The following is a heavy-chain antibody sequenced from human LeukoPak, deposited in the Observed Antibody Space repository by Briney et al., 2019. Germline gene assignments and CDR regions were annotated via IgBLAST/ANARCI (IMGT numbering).Heavy chain of an antibody. CDR3: ARVTGYCSSTSCYTGAFDI. CDR2: ISYDGSNK. J-gene: IGHJ3*02. Sequence: GGSLRLSCAASGFTFSSYGMHWVRQAPGKGLEWVAVISYDGSNKYYADSVKGRFTISRDNAKNTLYLQMNSLRAEDTAVYYCARVTGYCSSTSCYTGAFDIWGQGTMVTVSS. D-gene: IGHD2-2*02. CDR1: GFTFSSYG. V-gene: IGHV3-30*03.